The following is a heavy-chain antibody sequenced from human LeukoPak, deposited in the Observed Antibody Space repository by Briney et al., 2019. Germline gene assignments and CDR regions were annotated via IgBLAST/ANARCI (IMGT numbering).Heavy chain of an antibody. Sequence: GGSLRLSCVASGFTFSSYGMHWVRQAPGXGLEWVAAISVDGSNKYYAVSVKGRLTSSRDNCKSTLYLQMNSLRVEDTAVYYCTSPNLNFDIWGQGTMVTVSS. CDR3: TSPNLNFDI. D-gene: IGHD3-9*01. CDR2: ISVDGSNK. V-gene: IGHV3-30*03. J-gene: IGHJ3*02. CDR1: GFTFSSYG.